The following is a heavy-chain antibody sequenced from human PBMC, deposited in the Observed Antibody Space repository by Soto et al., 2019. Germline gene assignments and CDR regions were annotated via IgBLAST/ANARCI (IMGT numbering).Heavy chain of an antibody. Sequence: SVKVSCKXSGGTFSSYAISWVRQAPGQGLEWMGGIIPIFGTANYAQKFQGRVTITADESTSTAYMELSSLRSEDTAVYYCARVLIPEDGYSGSRGWFDPWGQGTLVTVSS. D-gene: IGHD1-26*01. CDR1: GGTFSSYA. CDR3: ARVLIPEDGYSGSRGWFDP. J-gene: IGHJ5*02. CDR2: IIPIFGTA. V-gene: IGHV1-69*13.